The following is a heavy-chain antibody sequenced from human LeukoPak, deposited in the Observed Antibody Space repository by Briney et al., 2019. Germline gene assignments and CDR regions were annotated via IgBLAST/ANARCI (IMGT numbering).Heavy chain of an antibody. CDR3: ARAAAAAHFDY. D-gene: IGHD6-13*01. CDR2: INPNSGGT. V-gene: IGHV1-2*02. CDR1: GYTFTGYY. J-gene: IGHJ4*02. Sequence: ASVKVSCKASGYTFTGYYMHWVRQAPGEGLEWMGWINPNSGGTKYAQKFQGRVTLTRDTSITIAYMELSRLTSDDTAVYYCARAAAAAHFDYWGQGTLVTVSS.